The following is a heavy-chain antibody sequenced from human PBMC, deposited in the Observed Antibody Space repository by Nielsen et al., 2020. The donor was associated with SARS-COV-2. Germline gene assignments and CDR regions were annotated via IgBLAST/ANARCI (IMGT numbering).Heavy chain of an antibody. D-gene: IGHD1-26*01. J-gene: IGHJ4*02. CDR3: AKHSGSYRGIGIDY. CDR1: GFTFDDYA. CDR2: ISWNSGSI. V-gene: IGHV3-9*01. Sequence: SLKISCAASGFTFDDYAMHWVRQAPGKGLEWVSGISWNSGSIGYADSVKGRFTISRDNAKNSLYLQMNSLRAEDTAVYYCAKHSGSYRGIGIDYWGQGTLVTVSS.